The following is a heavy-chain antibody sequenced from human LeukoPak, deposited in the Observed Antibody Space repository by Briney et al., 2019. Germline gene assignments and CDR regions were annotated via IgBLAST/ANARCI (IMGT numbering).Heavy chain of an antibody. V-gene: IGHV3-7*01. CDR1: GFTFSTYW. D-gene: IGHD4-23*01. CDR2: IKQDGREE. J-gene: IGHJ4*02. CDR3: ARDKLGHHY. Sequence: GGSLRLSCAASGFTFSTYWMTGVRQAPGKGLEWVANIKQDGREEYYVGSVEGRFTISRDNGKNSLYLQMNSLRVEDTAVYYCARDKLGHHYWGQGTLVTVSS.